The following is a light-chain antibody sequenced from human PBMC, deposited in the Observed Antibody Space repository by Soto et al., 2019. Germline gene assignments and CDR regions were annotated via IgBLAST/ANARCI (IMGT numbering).Light chain of an antibody. CDR2: DVS. Sequence: EIVFTKSPATLALCLGERATLSCRASQSVSSYLAWYQQKPGQAPRLLIYDVSNRATGIPARFSGSGSGTDFTLTISSLEPEDFAVYYCQQRYNWPRTFGQGTKVDIK. V-gene: IGKV3-11*01. J-gene: IGKJ1*01. CDR1: QSVSSY. CDR3: QQRYNWPRT.